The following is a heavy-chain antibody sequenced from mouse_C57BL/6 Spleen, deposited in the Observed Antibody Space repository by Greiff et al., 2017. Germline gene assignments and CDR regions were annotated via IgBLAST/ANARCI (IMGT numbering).Heavy chain of an antibody. CDR2: SRNKANDYTT. CDR3: ARDGDYYGSSWFAY. D-gene: IGHD1-1*01. J-gene: IGHJ3*01. V-gene: IGHV7-1*01. CDR1: GFTFSDFY. Sequence: EVNVVESGGGLVQSGRSLRLSCATSGFTFSDFYMEWVRQAPGKGLEWIAASRNKANDYTTEYSASVKGRFIVSRDTSQSILYLQMNALRAEDTAIYYCARDGDYYGSSWFAYWGQGTLVTVSA.